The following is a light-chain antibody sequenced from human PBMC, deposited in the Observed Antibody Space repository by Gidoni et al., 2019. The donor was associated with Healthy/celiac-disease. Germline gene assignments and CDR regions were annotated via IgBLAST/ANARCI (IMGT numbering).Light chain of an antibody. CDR2: EDN. CDR1: SCSIASNY. CDR3: QSYDSSSWV. J-gene: IGLJ3*02. Sequence: NFMLTQPHSVSESPGKTVTISCTGSSCSIASNYVQWYQQRPGSAPTTVIYEDNQRPSGVPDRFSGSIDSSSNSASLTISGLKTEDEADYYCQSYDSSSWVFGGGTKLTVL. V-gene: IGLV6-57*02.